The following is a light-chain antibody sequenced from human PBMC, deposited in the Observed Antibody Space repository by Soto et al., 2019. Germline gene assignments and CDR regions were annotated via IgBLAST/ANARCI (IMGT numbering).Light chain of an antibody. CDR2: AAS. V-gene: IGKV3-20*01. Sequence: EVVLTQSPGTVSLSPGERATLSCRASQSVTSNYLAWYQQKPGQAPRLLIYAASSRATGIPDRFSGSGSGTDFTVSISRLEAEDFAVYYCQQYGSSVTWTFGQGTKVEIK. CDR3: QQYGSSVTWT. CDR1: QSVTSNY. J-gene: IGKJ1*01.